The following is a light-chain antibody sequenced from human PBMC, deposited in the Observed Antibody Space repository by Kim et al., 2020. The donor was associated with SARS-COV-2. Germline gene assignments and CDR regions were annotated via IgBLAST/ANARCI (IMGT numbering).Light chain of an antibody. J-gene: IGLJ3*02. V-gene: IGLV2-23*02. CDR1: NSDVGSYNL. CDR3: SSYAGSGLGV. CDR2: EVN. Sequence: LTQPASVSGSPGQSITISCTGTNSDVGSYNLVPWYQQHPGKAPKPMIYEVNNRPSGVSDRFSGSKSGNTASLTISGLQAEDEADYYCSSYAGSGLGVFGGGTQLTFL.